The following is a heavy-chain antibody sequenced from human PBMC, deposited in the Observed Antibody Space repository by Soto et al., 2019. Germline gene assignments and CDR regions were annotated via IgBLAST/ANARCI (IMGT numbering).Heavy chain of an antibody. CDR3: TRGPAAGKWAAFDF. V-gene: IGHV3-21*01. J-gene: IGHJ3*01. CDR2: INRSNIS. Sequence: EVHLVDSGGGLVKPGGSLRLSCAASGFTFTNTMNLVRQTPGRGLEWVSSINRSNISYYADSVKGRFSISRDNAKNSLFLQMKSLRDEDTAIYYRTRGPAAGKWAAFDFLCQGTMVALS. CDR1: GFTFTNT. D-gene: IGHD6-13*01.